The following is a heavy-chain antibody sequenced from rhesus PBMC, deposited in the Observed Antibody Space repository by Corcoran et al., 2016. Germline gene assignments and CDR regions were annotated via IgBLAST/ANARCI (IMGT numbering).Heavy chain of an antibody. CDR2: ICGKRRTN. J-gene: IGHJ1*01. D-gene: IGHD1-44*02. V-gene: IGHV4-165*02. CDR3: ARNGGSYNPVESFEC. Sequence: QVQLQASGPGLVTPSETLSLTCAVSGGSISVYYWTCIRPPHGTGLEWIGYICGKRRTNYYNHTLKSRVTSATDQLKNQFSVKRSSGTAADTAVYYWARNGGSYNPVESFECWGQGALVTVSA. CDR1: GGSISVYY.